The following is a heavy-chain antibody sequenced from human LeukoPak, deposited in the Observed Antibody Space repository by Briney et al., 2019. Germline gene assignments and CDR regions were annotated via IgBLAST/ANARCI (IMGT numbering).Heavy chain of an antibody. Sequence: SETLSLTCTVSGGSHNNYYWTWIRQPPGKGLEWIGYVYYSGGTNYNPSLKSRVTISVDTSKNQFSLKLTSVTAADTAVYYCARDRGYSYDLDFWGQGTLVTVSS. J-gene: IGHJ4*02. D-gene: IGHD5-18*01. CDR2: VYYSGGT. V-gene: IGHV4-59*01. CDR1: GGSHNNYY. CDR3: ARDRGYSYDLDF.